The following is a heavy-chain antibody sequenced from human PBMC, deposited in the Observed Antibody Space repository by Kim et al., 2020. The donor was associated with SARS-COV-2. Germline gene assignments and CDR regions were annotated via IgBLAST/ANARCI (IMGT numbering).Heavy chain of an antibody. Sequence: LKGRVTISVETSKNQFSLKLSSVTAADTDVYYCARDRRYYDSSGYSVFDYWGQGTLVTVSS. J-gene: IGHJ4*02. D-gene: IGHD3-22*01. CDR3: ARDRRYYDSSGYSVFDY. V-gene: IGHV4-31*02.